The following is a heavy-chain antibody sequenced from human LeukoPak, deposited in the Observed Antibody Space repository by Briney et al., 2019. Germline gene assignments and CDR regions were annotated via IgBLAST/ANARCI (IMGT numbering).Heavy chain of an antibody. V-gene: IGHV1-18*01. CDR3: ARGGFFDY. Sequence: ASVKVSCKASGYTFTSYGIGWVRQAPRQGLEWMGWISVYNGQTNYAQKFQGRVTMTADTSTATAYMELRSLRSDDTAVYYCARGGFFDYWGQGTLVTVSS. J-gene: IGHJ4*02. CDR2: ISVYNGQT. CDR1: GYTFTSYG. D-gene: IGHD5-12*01.